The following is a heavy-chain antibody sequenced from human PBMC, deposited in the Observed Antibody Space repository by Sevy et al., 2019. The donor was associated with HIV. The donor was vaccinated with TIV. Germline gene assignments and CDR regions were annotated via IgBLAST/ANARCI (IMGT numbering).Heavy chain of an antibody. CDR3: ARSYCSGGRCYSLAY. CDR1: GYTFTSYR. Sequence: ASVKVSCKTSGYTFTSYRITWVRQAPGKGLEWLGWSSPHNGDTNYAQRVQGRVTMITDTSTTTAYLELRSLTSDDTAEYYCARSYCSGGRCYSLAYWGLGTLVTVSS. D-gene: IGHD2-15*01. CDR2: SSPHNGDT. J-gene: IGHJ4*02. V-gene: IGHV1-18*01.